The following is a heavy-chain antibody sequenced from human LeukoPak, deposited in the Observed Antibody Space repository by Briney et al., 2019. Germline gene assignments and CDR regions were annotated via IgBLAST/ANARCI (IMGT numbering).Heavy chain of an antibody. D-gene: IGHD3-3*01. J-gene: IGHJ4*02. CDR3: ARGSSPITIFAEFDY. V-gene: IGHV3-30*04. CDR1: GLSFHNFV. Sequence: GGSLRLSCAASGLSFHNFVFHWVRQAPGKGLQWVAGIAYDGSNKYYADSVKGRFTISRDNSRGTVSLYMNSLRPDDTAMFYCARGSSPITIFAEFDYWGPGTLVTVSS. CDR2: IAYDGSNK.